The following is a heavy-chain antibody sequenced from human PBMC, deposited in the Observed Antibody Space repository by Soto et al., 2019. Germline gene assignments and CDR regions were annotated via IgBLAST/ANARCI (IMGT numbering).Heavy chain of an antibody. CDR2: INPNSGGT. CDR3: ARGIAAYYYDSSGYYYDFSY. Sequence: ASVKVSCKASGYTFTGYYMHWVRQAPGQGLEWMGWINPNSGGTNYAQEFQGRVTMTRDTSISTAYMELSRLRSDDTAVYYCARGIAAYYYDSSGYYYDFSYWGQGTLVTVSS. CDR1: GYTFTGYY. J-gene: IGHJ4*02. D-gene: IGHD3-22*01. V-gene: IGHV1-2*02.